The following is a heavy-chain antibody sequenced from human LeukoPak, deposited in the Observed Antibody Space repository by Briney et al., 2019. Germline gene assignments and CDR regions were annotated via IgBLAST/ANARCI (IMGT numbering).Heavy chain of an antibody. CDR2: IRYDGSNK. Sequence: GGSLRLSCAASGFTFSSYGMHWVRQAPGKGLEWVAFIRYDGSNKYYADSVKGRFTISRDNSKNTLYLQMNSLRAEDTAVYYCAKDHRYYDILTPYYFDYWGQGTLVTSPQ. V-gene: IGHV3-30*02. CDR3: AKDHRYYDILTPYYFDY. CDR1: GFTFSSYG. D-gene: IGHD3-9*01. J-gene: IGHJ4*02.